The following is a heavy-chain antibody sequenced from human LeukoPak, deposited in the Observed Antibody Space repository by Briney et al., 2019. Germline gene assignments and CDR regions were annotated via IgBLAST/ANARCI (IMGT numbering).Heavy chain of an antibody. Sequence: PGGSLRPSCAASGFTFRNFAMSWVRQAPGKGLEWVAAISGSGESPYYADSVKGRFSISRDNSRDILFLHMSSLRVEDTATYYCATERGDFFDFWGQGTLVTVSS. J-gene: IGHJ4*02. CDR1: GFTFRNFA. CDR2: ISGSGESP. V-gene: IGHV3-23*01. CDR3: ATERGDFFDF. D-gene: IGHD5-24*01.